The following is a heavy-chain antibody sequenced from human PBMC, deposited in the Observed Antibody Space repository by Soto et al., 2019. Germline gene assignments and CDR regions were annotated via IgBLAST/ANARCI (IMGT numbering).Heavy chain of an antibody. D-gene: IGHD2-15*01. CDR1: GYTFARYG. Sequence: QVQLVQSGAEVMKPGASVKVSCKASGYTFARYGISWVRQAPGQGLEWMGWISTYNSNTNYARKFQGRVSLTTDTPTNTAYMELRSLTPDDTALYYCAREGFCSSGSCALYSHAYFGMDVWGRGTTVTVSS. J-gene: IGHJ6*02. CDR2: ISTYNSNT. CDR3: AREGFCSSGSCALYSHAYFGMDV. V-gene: IGHV1-18*01.